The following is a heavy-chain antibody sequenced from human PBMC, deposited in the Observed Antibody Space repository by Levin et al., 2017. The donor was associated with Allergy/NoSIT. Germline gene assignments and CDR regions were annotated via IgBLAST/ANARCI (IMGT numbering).Heavy chain of an antibody. J-gene: IGHJ6*02. CDR3: ARDFNWAVDV. CDR2: IKSRGGST. D-gene: IGHD7-27*01. Sequence: GESLKISCKTFGYTFTENHMQWVRQAPGQGLEWMGIIKSRGGSTTYAQKFQGRVTMTSDTSTSTVYMELSSLTSEDTAVYYCARDFNWAVDVWGQGTTVTVSS. V-gene: IGHV1-46*01. CDR1: GYTFTENH.